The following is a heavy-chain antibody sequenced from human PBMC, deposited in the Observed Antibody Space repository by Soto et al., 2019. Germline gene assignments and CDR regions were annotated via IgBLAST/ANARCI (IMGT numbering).Heavy chain of an antibody. J-gene: IGHJ4*02. CDR3: ATDSPYYYDSSGSYPARLDY. CDR1: GGTFSSYT. D-gene: IGHD3-22*01. V-gene: IGHV1-69*08. Sequence: QVQLVQSGAEVKKPGSSVKVSCKASGGTFSSYTISWVRQAPGQGLEWMGRIIPILGIPNYAQKFQGRVTITADKSTSTAYMELSSLRSEDTAVYYCATDSPYYYDSSGSYPARLDYWGQGTLVTVSS. CDR2: IIPILGIP.